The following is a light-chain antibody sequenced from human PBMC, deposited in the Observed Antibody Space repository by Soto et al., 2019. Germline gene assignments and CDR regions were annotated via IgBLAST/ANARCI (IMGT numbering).Light chain of an antibody. CDR2: AAS. J-gene: IGKJ5*01. Sequence: IQLAQSPSSLSASVGDRFTIPCRASQGISSYLAWYQQKQGKAPNLLIYAASTLQSGVPSRFRGSGSRTDCTLTISRLQPEDFEMYYCQQHTQWPITFGQGTRLEI. CDR1: QGISSY. CDR3: QQHTQWPIT. V-gene: IGKV1-9*01.